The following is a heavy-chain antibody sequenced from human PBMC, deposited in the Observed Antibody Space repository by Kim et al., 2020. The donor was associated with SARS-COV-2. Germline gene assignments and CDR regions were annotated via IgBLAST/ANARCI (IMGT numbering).Heavy chain of an antibody. Sequence: ASVKVSCKASGYTFTSYYMHWVRQAPGQGLEWMGIINPSGGSTSYAQKFQGRVTMTRDTSTSTVYMELSSLRSEDTAVYYCARDFVSGSSVQPLYDYGDYYFDYWGQGTLVTVSS. V-gene: IGHV1-46*01. CDR2: INPSGGST. J-gene: IGHJ4*02. CDR3: ARDFVSGSSVQPLYDYGDYYFDY. D-gene: IGHD4-17*01. CDR1: GYTFTSYY.